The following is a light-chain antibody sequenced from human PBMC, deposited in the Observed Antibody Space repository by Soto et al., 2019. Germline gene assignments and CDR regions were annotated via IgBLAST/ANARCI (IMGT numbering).Light chain of an antibody. CDR3: SSCTSSSTLLYV. CDR2: EVN. V-gene: IGLV2-14*01. Sequence: QSVLTQPASVSGSPGQSITISCTGTSSDVGYHNYVSWYRHHPGKAPRLMIYEVNNRPSGVSNRFSGSKSGNTASLTISGLQAEDEADYYCSSCTSSSTLLYVFGTGTKV. CDR1: SSDVGYHNY. J-gene: IGLJ1*01.